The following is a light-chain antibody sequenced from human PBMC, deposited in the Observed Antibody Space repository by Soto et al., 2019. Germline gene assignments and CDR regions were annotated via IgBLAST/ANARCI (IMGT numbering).Light chain of an antibody. CDR1: QSVSTN. CDR3: QQYDTWPRT. CDR2: GAS. V-gene: IGKV3-15*01. J-gene: IGKJ1*01. Sequence: EIVMTQSPAYLSLPPCDRATLSCRASQSVSTNFARYLQKPGQAPRLLIYGASTRATAVPARFTASGSGTEFTLSISSLQSDDFGVYYCQQYDTWPRTFGQGTKVDIK.